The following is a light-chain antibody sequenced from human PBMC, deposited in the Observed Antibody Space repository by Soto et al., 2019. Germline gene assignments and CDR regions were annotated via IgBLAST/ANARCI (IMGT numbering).Light chain of an antibody. CDR3: HQYNSDRGIN. V-gene: IGKV1-5*03. CDR1: QNIFMF. J-gene: IGKJ5*01. CDR2: KAS. Sequence: IQMTYSRRTAWPSVGATVTITCRASQNIFMFLAWYQQKPGKAPKLLMYKASTLESGVPSRFSGSGSGTEFTLTISSLQPDDFAPYYFHQYNSDRGINFGPGTRLEIK.